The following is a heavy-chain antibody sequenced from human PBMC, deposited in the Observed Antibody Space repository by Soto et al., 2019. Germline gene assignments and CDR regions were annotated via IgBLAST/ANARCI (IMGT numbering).Heavy chain of an antibody. CDR3: ARDYCSGGNCYFRSNYNYYYGMDV. CDR1: GYTFISYG. J-gene: IGHJ6*02. D-gene: IGHD2-15*01. V-gene: IGHV1-18*01. CDR2: ISGYNGNT. Sequence: ASVKVSCKASGYTFISYGISWVRQAPGQGLEWMGWISGYNGNTNYAQNVQGRVTMTIDTSTSTAYMELRSLRSDDTAVYYCARDYCSGGNCYFRSNYNYYYGMDVWGQGTTVTVSS.